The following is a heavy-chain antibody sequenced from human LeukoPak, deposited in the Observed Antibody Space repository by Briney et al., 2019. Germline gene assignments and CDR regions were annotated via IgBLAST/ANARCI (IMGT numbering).Heavy chain of an antibody. Sequence: AGGSLRLSCAASGLTFSSYSMNWVRQAPGKGLGWVSSISGSSDTMYYADSVKGRFTISRDNAKSSLFLQMNSLRAEDTAVYYCARDMTDYGDYFFDYWGQGTLVTVSS. V-gene: IGHV3-48*04. J-gene: IGHJ4*02. D-gene: IGHD4-17*01. CDR2: ISGSSDTM. CDR1: GLTFSSYS. CDR3: ARDMTDYGDYFFDY.